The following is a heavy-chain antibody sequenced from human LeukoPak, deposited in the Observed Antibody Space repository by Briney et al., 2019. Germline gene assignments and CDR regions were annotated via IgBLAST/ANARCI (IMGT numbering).Heavy chain of an antibody. CDR2: ISSSSSYI. J-gene: IGHJ4*02. CDR1: GFTFSSYS. V-gene: IGHV3-21*01. Sequence: KPGGSLRLSCAASGFTFSSYSMNWVRQAPGKGLEWVSSISSSSSYIYYADSVKGRFTISRDNAKNSLYLQMNSLRAEDTAVYYCARGSPPTLTIFGAFFDYWGQGTLVTVSS. CDR3: ARGSPPTLTIFGAFFDY. D-gene: IGHD3-3*01.